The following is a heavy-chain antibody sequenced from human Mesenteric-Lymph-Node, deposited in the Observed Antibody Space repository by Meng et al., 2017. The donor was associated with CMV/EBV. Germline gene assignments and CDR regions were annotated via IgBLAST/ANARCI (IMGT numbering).Heavy chain of an antibody. V-gene: IGHV4-34*01. D-gene: IGHD6-6*01. J-gene: IGHJ4*01. CDR1: GGSFSGYY. CDR3: ARGIITDRPHLDL. Sequence: SETLSLTCAVYGGSFSGYYWTWIRQPPGKGLEWIGEVNHSGSTNYSPSLPSRVTISVDTSKKQFSLKLNSVTAADTAIYYCARGIITDRPHLDLWGQGTLVTVSS. CDR2: VNHSGST.